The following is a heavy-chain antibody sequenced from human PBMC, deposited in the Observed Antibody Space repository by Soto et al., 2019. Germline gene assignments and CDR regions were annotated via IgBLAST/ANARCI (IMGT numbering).Heavy chain of an antibody. V-gene: IGHV3-21*01. D-gene: IGHD2-2*02. J-gene: IGHJ4*02. CDR2: ISSSSSYI. CDR1: GFTFSNYS. Sequence: GGSLRLSCAASGFTFSNYSMNWVRQAPGKGLEWVSSISSSSSYIYYADSVKGRFTISRDNAKNSLYLQMNSLRAEDTAVYYCARDQGYCSSTSCYTFDYWGQGTLVTVSS. CDR3: ARDQGYCSSTSCYTFDY.